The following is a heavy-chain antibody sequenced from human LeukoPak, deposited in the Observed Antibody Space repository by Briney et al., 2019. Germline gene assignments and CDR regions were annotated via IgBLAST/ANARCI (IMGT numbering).Heavy chain of an antibody. J-gene: IGHJ5*02. CDR2: IYTNGWT. D-gene: IGHD6-19*01. CDR1: GGSINSDLYY. CDR3: ARGSGWNSFDP. V-gene: IGHV4-61*02. Sequence: PSETLSLTCTISGGSINSDLYYWAWSRQPAGKRLEWIGRIYTNGWTDYNPSLKSRVTISVDTSKNQFSLKLSFVTAADTAFYYCARGSGWNSFDPWGQGTLVTVSS.